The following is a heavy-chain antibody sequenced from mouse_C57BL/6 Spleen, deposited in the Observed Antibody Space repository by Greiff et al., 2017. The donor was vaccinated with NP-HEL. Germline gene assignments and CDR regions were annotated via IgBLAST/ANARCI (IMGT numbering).Heavy chain of an antibody. CDR1: GYAFTNYL. V-gene: IGHV1-54*01. J-gene: IGHJ4*01. CDR3: ARSDGYPYYYAMDY. CDR2: INPGSGGT. Sequence: QVQLQQSGAELVRPGTSVKVSCKASGYAFTNYLIEWVKQRPGQGLEWIGVINPGSGGTNYNEKFKGKATLTADKSSSTAYMQLSSLTSEDSAVYFCARSDGYPYYYAMDYWGQGTSVTVSS. D-gene: IGHD2-3*01.